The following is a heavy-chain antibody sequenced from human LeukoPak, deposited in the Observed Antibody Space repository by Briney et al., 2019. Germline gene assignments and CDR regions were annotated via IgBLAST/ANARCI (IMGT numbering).Heavy chain of an antibody. J-gene: IGHJ5*02. D-gene: IGHD5-18*01. CDR1: GGSISSYY. CDR3: ARGVSWIQLWFENWFDP. Sequence: SETLSLTCTVSGGSISSYYWSWIRQPAGKGLEWIGRIYTSGSTYYNPSLKSRVTISVDTSKNQFSLQLNSVTPEDTAVYYCARGVSWIQLWFENWFDPWGQGTLVTVSS. CDR2: IYTSGST. V-gene: IGHV4-4*07.